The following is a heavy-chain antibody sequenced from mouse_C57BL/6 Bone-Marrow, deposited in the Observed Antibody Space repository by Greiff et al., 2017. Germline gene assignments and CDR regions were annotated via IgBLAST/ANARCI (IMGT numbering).Heavy chain of an antibody. CDR2: ICWDDDN. D-gene: IGHD2-2*01. V-gene: IGHV8-8*01. J-gene: IGHJ1*03. Sequence: QVTLKESGPGILQPSQTLSLTCSFSGFSLSTFGLGVGWIRQPSGKGLEWLAHICWDDDNYYNPALKSRLTISKATSKTQVFLKIANVETADTATDYCARIRADGYDVFWYFDDWGTGTTVTVSS. CDR1: GFSLSTFGLG. CDR3: ARIRADGYDVFWYFDD.